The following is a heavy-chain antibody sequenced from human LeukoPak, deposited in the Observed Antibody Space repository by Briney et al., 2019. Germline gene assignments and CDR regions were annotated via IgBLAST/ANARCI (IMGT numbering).Heavy chain of an antibody. D-gene: IGHD3-10*01. J-gene: IGHJ4*02. CDR3: AKDLNYGFDS. CDR1: GFAFRTYA. CDR2: ISGSGDKT. Sequence: GGSLRLSWAASGFAFRTYAMSWVRQAPGKGLEGVSAISGSGDKTYYAESVRGRFTISRDNSKNTLYLQMNSLRAEDSAVYYCAKDLNYGFDSWGQGTLVTVSS. V-gene: IGHV3-23*01.